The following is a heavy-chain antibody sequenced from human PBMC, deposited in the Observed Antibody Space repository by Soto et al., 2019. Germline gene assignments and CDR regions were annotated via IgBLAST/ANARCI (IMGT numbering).Heavy chain of an antibody. Sequence: QVHLVQSGAEVKKPGSSVKVSCEASGGSFSTYAINWLRQAPGQGLEWMGGIIPLFGTEDYAQKFQDRFTFTADKSTTTANVEMTSLTSEDTVVYYCAAGFWSVTIAHYIDYWGQGTLVTVSS. J-gene: IGHJ4*01. CDR3: AAGFWSVTIAHYIDY. CDR2: IIPLFGTE. V-gene: IGHV1-69*06. CDR1: GGSFSTYA. D-gene: IGHD3-3*01.